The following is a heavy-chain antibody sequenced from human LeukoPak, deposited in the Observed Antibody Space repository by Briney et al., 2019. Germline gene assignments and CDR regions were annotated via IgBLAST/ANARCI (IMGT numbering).Heavy chain of an antibody. CDR3: ARHGILEALLDY. Sequence: SETLSLTCTVSGGSISSGGYYWSWIRQHPGKGLEWIGYIYYSGSTYYNPSLKSRVTISVDTSKNQFSLKLSSVTVADTAVYYCARHGILEALLDYWGQGTLVTVSS. D-gene: IGHD3-3*01. CDR2: IYYSGST. CDR1: GGSISSGGYY. V-gene: IGHV4-31*03. J-gene: IGHJ4*02.